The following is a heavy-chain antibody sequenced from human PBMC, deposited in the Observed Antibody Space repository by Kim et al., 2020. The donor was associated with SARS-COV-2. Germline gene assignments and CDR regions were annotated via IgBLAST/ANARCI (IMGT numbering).Heavy chain of an antibody. J-gene: IGHJ3*02. Sequence: SETLSLTCSVSGGSITSSRYYWDWIRQPPGKGLEWIGSIYYSGSTYYNSSLKSRLTISVDTSKNQFSLKLTSVTAADTAVFYCARKLWFGGDDAFDIWG. CDR2: IYYSGST. CDR3: ARKLWFGGDDAFDI. V-gene: IGHV4-39*01. CDR1: GGSITSSRYY. D-gene: IGHD3-10*01.